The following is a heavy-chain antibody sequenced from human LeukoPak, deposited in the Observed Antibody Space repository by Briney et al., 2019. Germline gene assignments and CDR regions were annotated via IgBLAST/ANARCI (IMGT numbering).Heavy chain of an antibody. D-gene: IGHD3-9*01. CDR2: IYHSGST. CDR3: ARRLRYFDWLLHGPFDY. V-gene: IGHV4-38-2*01. J-gene: IGHJ4*02. Sequence: SETLSLTRAVSGYSISSGYYWGWIRQPPGKGLEWIGSIYHSGSTYYNPSLKSRVTISVDTSKNQFSLKLSSVTAADTAVYYCARRLRYFDWLLHGPFDYWGQGTLVTVSS. CDR1: GYSISSGYY.